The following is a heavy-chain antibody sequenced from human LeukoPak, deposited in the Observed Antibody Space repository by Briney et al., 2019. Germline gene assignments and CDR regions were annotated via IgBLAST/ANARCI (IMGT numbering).Heavy chain of an antibody. D-gene: IGHD3-10*01. CDR1: GGSISSSSYY. CDR3: ARGSYYYGSGSYYPLDY. J-gene: IGHJ4*02. Sequence: SETLSLTCTVSGGSISSSSYYWGWIRQPPGKGLEWIGSIYYSGSTYYNPSLKSRVTISVDTSKNQFSLKLSSVTAADTAVYYCARGSYYYGSGSYYPLDYWGQGTLVTVSS. CDR2: IYYSGST. V-gene: IGHV4-39*07.